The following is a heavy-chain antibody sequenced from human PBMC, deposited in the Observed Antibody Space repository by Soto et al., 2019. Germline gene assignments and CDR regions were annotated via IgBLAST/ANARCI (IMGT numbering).Heavy chain of an antibody. CDR2: IYYIGTT. J-gene: IGHJ4*02. D-gene: IGHD3-16*01. V-gene: IGHV4-61*01. Sequence: QVQLQESGPGLVKPSETLSLTCSVSDGSVNTGNYYWSWIRQPPGKGLEWIGHIYYIGTTNYNPSLKSPVAVSVDTSKNQFSLKVTSVNAADTAVYFCAREEKQLSRYGGDFDYWGQGILVTVSS. CDR1: DGSVNTGNYY. CDR3: AREEKQLSRYGGDFDY.